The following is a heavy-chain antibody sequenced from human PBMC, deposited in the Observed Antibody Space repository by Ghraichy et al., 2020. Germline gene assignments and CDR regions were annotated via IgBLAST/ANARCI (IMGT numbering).Heavy chain of an antibody. CDR1: GYSISSGYY. CDR2: IYHSGST. CDR3: ARVDSSLGEGIGAFDI. J-gene: IGHJ3*02. Sequence: SETLSLTCTVSGYSISSGYYWGWIRQPPGKGLEWIGSIYHSGSTYYKPSLKSRVTISVDTSKNQFSLKLSSVTAADTAVYYCARVDSSLGEGIGAFDIWGQGTMVTVSS. V-gene: IGHV4-38-2*02. D-gene: IGHD3-10*01.